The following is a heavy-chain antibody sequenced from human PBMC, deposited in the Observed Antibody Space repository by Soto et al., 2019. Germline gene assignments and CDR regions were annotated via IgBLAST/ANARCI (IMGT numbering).Heavy chain of an antibody. Sequence: SETLSLTCTVSGGYISRDYWSWIRQSPGKGLEWIGYIYYTGSTNYNPSLKSRFTISVDTSKNQFSLKLSSVTAADTAVYYCVKGGTSKFDPWRQGTLVTVS. D-gene: IGHD1-26*01. CDR1: GGYISRDY. J-gene: IGHJ5*02. CDR2: IYYTGST. V-gene: IGHV4-59*01. CDR3: VKGGTSKFDP.